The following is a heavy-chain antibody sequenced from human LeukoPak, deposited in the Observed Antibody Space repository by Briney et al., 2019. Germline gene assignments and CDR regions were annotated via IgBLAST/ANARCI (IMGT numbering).Heavy chain of an antibody. V-gene: IGHV1-18*01. J-gene: IGHJ4*02. CDR3: ARGYCSGGSCDFDY. D-gene: IGHD2-15*01. Sequence: ASVKVSCKASGYTFTSHGISWERQALGQGLEWMGWISAYNGNTNYAQKLQGRVTMTTDTSTSTAYMELRSLRSDDTAVYYCARGYCSGGSCDFDYWGQGTLVTVSS. CDR2: ISAYNGNT. CDR1: GYTFTSHG.